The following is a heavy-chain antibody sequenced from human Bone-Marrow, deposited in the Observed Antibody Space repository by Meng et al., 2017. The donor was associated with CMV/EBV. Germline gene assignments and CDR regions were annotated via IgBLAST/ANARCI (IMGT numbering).Heavy chain of an antibody. CDR3: AREVFSSRANDY. CDR2: INHSGGT. D-gene: IGHD2-15*01. CDR1: GGSFSGYY. V-gene: IGHV4-34*01. J-gene: IGHJ4*02. Sequence: SETLSLTCAVYGGSFSGYYWSWIRQPPGKGLEWIGEINHSGGTNYNPSLKSRVTISVDTSKNQFSLKLSSVTAADTAVYYCAREVFSSRANDYWGQGTRVTVSS.